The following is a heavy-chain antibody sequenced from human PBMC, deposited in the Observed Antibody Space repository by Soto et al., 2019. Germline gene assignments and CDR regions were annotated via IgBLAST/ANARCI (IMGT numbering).Heavy chain of an antibody. J-gene: IGHJ6*02. CDR1: GGSISSGDYY. V-gene: IGHV4-30-4*01. D-gene: IGHD4-17*01. CDR3: ARLGPTTVPTSYFTGNYNGMDV. CDR2: IYYSGST. Sequence: SETLSITCTVSGGSISSGDYYWSWIRQPPGKGLEWIGYIYYSGSTYYNPSLRSRLTISVDTSKNQFSLKLSSVTAADTAVYCCARLGPTTVPTSYFTGNYNGMDVWGQGTTVTVSS.